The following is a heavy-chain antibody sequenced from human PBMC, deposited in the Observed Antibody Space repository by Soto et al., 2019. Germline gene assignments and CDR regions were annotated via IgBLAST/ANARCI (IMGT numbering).Heavy chain of an antibody. CDR2: IKSKTDGETL. V-gene: IGHV3-15*01. CDR3: TVLGTGTLRY. CDR1: GFTFSTAW. D-gene: IGHD1-7*01. J-gene: IGHJ4*02. Sequence: EVQLVESGGGLVQPGGSLRLSCAASGFTFSTAWMSWVRQAPGKGLEWVGRIKSKTDGETLDYAAPVKGRFTISRDDSKNMLFLQMNSLKTEDTAVYYCTVLGTGTLRYWGQGSLVTVTS.